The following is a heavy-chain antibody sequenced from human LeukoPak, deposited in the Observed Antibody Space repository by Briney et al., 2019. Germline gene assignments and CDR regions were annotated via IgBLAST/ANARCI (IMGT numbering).Heavy chain of an antibody. CDR2: IHHGGTT. Sequence: SGTLSLTCAVSGGSITSGNWWTWVRQSPGKGLEWIGEIHHGGTTNYNPSLKSRVTISVDKSKNQFSLKLSSVTAADTAVYYCAINRVTMIVVGMDIWGQGTMVTVSS. V-gene: IGHV4-4*02. CDR1: GGSITSGNW. J-gene: IGHJ3*02. CDR3: AINRVTMIVVGMDI. D-gene: IGHD3-22*01.